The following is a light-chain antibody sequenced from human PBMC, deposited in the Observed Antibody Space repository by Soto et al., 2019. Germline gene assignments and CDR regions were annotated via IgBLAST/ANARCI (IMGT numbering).Light chain of an antibody. V-gene: IGKV3-15*01. Sequence: EILMTQSPATLSVSPGERATLSCRASQSLSSNLAWYQQKPGQAPRLLIYGASTRATGIPARFSGSGSGTEFTLTISSLQSEDFAVHYCQQYNDWPPLTFGGGTKVEIK. CDR2: GAS. J-gene: IGKJ4*01. CDR1: QSLSSN. CDR3: QQYNDWPPLT.